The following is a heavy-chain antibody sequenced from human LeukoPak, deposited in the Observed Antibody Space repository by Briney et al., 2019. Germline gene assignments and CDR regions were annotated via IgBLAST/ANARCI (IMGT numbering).Heavy chain of an antibody. Sequence: GASVKVSCKASGGTFSSYAISWVRQAPGQGLEWMGGIIPIFGTANYAQKFQGRVTITADESTSTAYMELSSLRSEDTAVYYCARVVGSTVTTYNYYYYMDVWGKGTTVTVSS. CDR2: IIPIFGTA. CDR1: GGTFSSYA. D-gene: IGHD4-17*01. CDR3: ARVVGSTVTTYNYYYYMDV. J-gene: IGHJ6*03. V-gene: IGHV1-69*13.